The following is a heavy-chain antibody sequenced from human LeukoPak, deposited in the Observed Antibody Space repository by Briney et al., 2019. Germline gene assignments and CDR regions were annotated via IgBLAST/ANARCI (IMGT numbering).Heavy chain of an antibody. CDR3: ARGYGDYGKYYFDS. CDR2: ISSGSGYI. D-gene: IGHD4-17*01. Sequence: GGSLRLSCAASGFTLSTFPMNWVRQAPGKGLEWVSSISSGSGYIYYADSVKGRFTISRANAKNSLYLQMNSLRAEDTAVYYCARGYGDYGKYYFDSWGQGTLVTVSS. V-gene: IGHV3-21*01. J-gene: IGHJ4*02. CDR1: GFTLSTFP.